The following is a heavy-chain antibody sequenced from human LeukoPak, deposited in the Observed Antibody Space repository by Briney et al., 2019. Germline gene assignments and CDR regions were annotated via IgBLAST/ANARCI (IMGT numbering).Heavy chain of an antibody. CDR1: GFTFSRAW. CDR3: TSSGSRWDYFDC. D-gene: IGHD4-23*01. V-gene: IGHV3-15*05. J-gene: IGHJ4*02. CDR2: FRAKPECGTT. Sequence: GGPLRLSCAACGFTFSRAWMIWLRQAPGEGLEWVARFRAKPECGTTDYAAPVKGRFTITRDDSKNTLYLQMNSHKPEDTAVYYCTSSGSRWDYFDCWGQGTLATVSS.